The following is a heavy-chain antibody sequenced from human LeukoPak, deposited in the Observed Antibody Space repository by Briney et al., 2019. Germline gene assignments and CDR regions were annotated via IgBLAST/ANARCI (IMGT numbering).Heavy chain of an antibody. CDR1: GFPCSSFW. V-gene: IGHV3-74*01. J-gene: IGHJ4*02. Sequence: GGSLTLSCAASGFPCSSFWDHWVRQAPGKGLVWISRINSDGSSTNYADSVKGRFTISRDNAKNTLYLQMNSLRAEDTAVYYCASLGCNRGYAFDCWGQGTLVTVSS. CDR2: INSDGSST. D-gene: IGHD1-14*01. CDR3: ASLGCNRGYAFDC.